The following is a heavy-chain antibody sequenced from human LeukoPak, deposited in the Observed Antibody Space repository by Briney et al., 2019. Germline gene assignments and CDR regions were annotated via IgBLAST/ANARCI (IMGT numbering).Heavy chain of an antibody. V-gene: IGHV3-30*18. J-gene: IGHJ4*02. CDR2: ISYDGSNK. Sequence: GGSLRLSCAASGFTFSSYGMHWVRQAPGKGLEWVAVISYDGSNKYYADSVKGRFTISRDNSKNTLYLQMYSLRAEDTAVYYCAKDSSYYYDSNGYFDYWGQGTLVTVSS. CDR3: AKDSSYYYDSNGYFDY. D-gene: IGHD3-22*01. CDR1: GFTFSSYG.